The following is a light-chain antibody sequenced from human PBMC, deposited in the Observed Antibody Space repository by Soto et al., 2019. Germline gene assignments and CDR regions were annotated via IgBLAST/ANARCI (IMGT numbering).Light chain of an antibody. CDR2: EVS. CDR3: NSYAGSNNWV. V-gene: IGLV2-8*01. Sequence: QSALLKLASVPGLLGQSITIPCPGTTSAVGGYNYVSWYQQHPGKAPKLMIYEVSKRPSGVPDRFSGSKSGNTASLTVSGLQAEDEADYYCNSYAGSNNWVFGGGTKLTVL. J-gene: IGLJ3*02. CDR1: TSAVGGYNY.